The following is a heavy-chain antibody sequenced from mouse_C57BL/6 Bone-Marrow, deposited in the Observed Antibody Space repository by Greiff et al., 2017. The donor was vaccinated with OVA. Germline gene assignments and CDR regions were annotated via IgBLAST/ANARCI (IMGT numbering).Heavy chain of an antibody. CDR1: GFNIKDDY. Sequence: VHVKQSGAELVRPGASVKLSCTASGFNIKDDYMHWVKQRPEQGLEWIGWIDPENGDTEYASKFQGKATITADTSSNTAYLQLSSLTSEDTAVYYCTTPIYYYGSSYYWGQGTTLTVSS. J-gene: IGHJ2*01. V-gene: IGHV14-4*01. CDR2: IDPENGDT. D-gene: IGHD1-1*01. CDR3: TTPIYYYGSSYY.